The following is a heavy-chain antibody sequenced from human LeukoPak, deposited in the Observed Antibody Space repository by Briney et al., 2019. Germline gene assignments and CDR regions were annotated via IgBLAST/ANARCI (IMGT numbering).Heavy chain of an antibody. Sequence: QAGGSLRPSCAASGFMFSKSWMHWVRQVPGKGLVWVARIYNDGSTTNYADSVKGRFTISRDNAANTLFLQMSSLRAEDTAVYYCAREKDDHGDPGPLDAWGQGDLVTVSS. CDR2: IYNDGSTT. V-gene: IGHV3-74*01. CDR1: GFMFSKSW. D-gene: IGHD4-17*01. J-gene: IGHJ5*02. CDR3: AREKDDHGDPGPLDA.